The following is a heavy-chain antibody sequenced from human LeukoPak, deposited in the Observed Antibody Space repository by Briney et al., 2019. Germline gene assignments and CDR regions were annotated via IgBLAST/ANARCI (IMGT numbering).Heavy chain of an antibody. CDR2: IKEDGSEK. Sequence: PGGSLRLSCAASGFTFSNYWMSWVRQAPGKGLERVANIKEDGSEKYYVDSVKGRFTISRDNAKKSLYLQMNSLRAEDTAVYYCARDLYRIVVVPHYFDYWGQGTLVTVSS. J-gene: IGHJ4*02. V-gene: IGHV3-7*01. CDR3: ARDLYRIVVVPHYFDY. CDR1: GFTFSNYW. D-gene: IGHD3-22*01.